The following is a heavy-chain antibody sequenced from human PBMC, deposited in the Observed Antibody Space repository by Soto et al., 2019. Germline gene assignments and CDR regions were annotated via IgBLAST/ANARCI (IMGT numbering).Heavy chain of an antibody. Sequence: EVQLVESGGGLVKPGGSLRLACAASEFTFSGYNMNWVRQAPGKGLEWVSSISSSSSYIYYADSVKGRFTISRDNAKNSLYLQMNSLRAEDTAVYYCARERGYSYGYEDYWGQGTLVTVSS. J-gene: IGHJ4*02. CDR2: ISSSSSYI. V-gene: IGHV3-21*01. D-gene: IGHD5-18*01. CDR3: ARERGYSYGYEDY. CDR1: EFTFSGYN.